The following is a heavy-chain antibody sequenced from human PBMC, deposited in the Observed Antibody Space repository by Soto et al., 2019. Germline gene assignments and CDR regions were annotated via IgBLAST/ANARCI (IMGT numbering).Heavy chain of an antibody. D-gene: IGHD3-3*01. V-gene: IGHV4-61*08. CDR1: GGSISSGDYY. CDR3: ARAYHSFWSGSYYHYMDV. J-gene: IGHJ6*03. Sequence: SETLSLTCTVSGGSISSGDYYWSWIRQPPGKGLEWIGYIYYSGSTNYNPSLKSRVTISVDTSKNQFSLKLSSVTAADTAVYYCARAYHSFWSGSYYHYMDVWGKGTTVTVSS. CDR2: IYYSGST.